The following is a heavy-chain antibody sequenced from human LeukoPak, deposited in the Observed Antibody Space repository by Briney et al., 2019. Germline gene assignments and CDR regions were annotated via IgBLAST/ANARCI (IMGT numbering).Heavy chain of an antibody. J-gene: IGHJ6*03. CDR2: ISAGGATI. D-gene: IGHD1-26*01. Sequence: GGSLRLSCAASGFTFSTYAMSWVRQAPGKGLDLVSAISAGGATIYYADSVKGRFTVSRDNSKNTLYLQINSLRAEDTAVYYCAKDSGGTYFYYYYYMDVWGKGTTVTVSS. CDR1: GFTFSTYA. CDR3: AKDSGGTYFYYYYYMDV. V-gene: IGHV3-23*01.